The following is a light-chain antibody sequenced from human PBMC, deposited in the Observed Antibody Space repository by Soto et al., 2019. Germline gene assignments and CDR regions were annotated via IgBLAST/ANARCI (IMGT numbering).Light chain of an antibody. CDR3: QQYRDSPWT. V-gene: IGKV3-20*01. Sequence: EIVLTQSPGTLSLSPGERATLSCRASQIFGSSYLAWYQQTPGQPPRLLIFGASTRAAGVPDRFSGSGSGTDCTHTISRLRSEDIAVYFCQQYRDSPWTFGQGTKVEF. J-gene: IGKJ1*01. CDR2: GAS. CDR1: QIFGSSY.